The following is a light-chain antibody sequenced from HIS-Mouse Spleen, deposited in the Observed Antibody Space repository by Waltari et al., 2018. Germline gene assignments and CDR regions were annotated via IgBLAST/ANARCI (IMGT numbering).Light chain of an antibody. Sequence: QSALTQPRSVSGSPGQSVTISCTGTSSDVGGYNYVSWYQQHPGKAPKLMIYDVSNRPPGVHDRCAGSKAGNTASLTISGLQAEDEADYYCCSYAGSYTGVFGTGTKVTVL. CDR3: CSYAGSYTGV. CDR1: SSDVGGYNY. J-gene: IGLJ1*01. V-gene: IGLV2-11*01. CDR2: DVS.